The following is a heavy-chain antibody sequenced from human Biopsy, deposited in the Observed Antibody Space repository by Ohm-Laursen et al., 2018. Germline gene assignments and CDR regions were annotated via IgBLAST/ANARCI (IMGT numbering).Heavy chain of an antibody. J-gene: IGHJ6*02. CDR1: GSTFGISN. CDR3: EKDDGAHGRRSGMNV. D-gene: IGHD2-15*01. Sequence: SLRLSCSAPGSTFGISNFNWVRQAPATGLERLSYISDTGSHIYYANSVRRRFTISRDNARNSLYLHMSSLRAEDAAIYYCEKDDGAHGRRSGMNVWGQGTAVTVSS. V-gene: IGHV3-21*01. CDR2: ISDTGSHI.